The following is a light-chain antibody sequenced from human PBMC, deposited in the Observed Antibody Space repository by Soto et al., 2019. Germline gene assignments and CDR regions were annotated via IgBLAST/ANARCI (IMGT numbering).Light chain of an antibody. CDR3: QRRGHWPS. CDR2: DAS. J-gene: IGKJ4*01. Sequence: EIVLTQSPATLSLSPGERATLSCRASQSLDNYLAWYQHKPGQAPRLLIYDASTRATDIPARFSGSGSGTDFTLTISSLEPEDFAVYYCQRRGHWPSFGGGTNVEIK. CDR1: QSLDNY. V-gene: IGKV3-11*01.